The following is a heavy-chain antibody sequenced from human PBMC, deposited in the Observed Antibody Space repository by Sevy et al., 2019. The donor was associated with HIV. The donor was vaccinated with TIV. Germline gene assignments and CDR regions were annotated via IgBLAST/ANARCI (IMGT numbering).Heavy chain of an antibody. CDR3: AGPDATGGMDV. J-gene: IGHJ6*02. CDR2: ISSDSNYI. CDR1: GFTFSSYS. Sequence: GGSLRLSCAASGFTFSSYSMNWVRQAPGKGLEWVSSISSDSNYIYYADSVKGRFTISRDNAKNSLYLQMNSLRAEDTAVYYCAGPDATGGMDVWGQGSTVTVSS. V-gene: IGHV3-21*01.